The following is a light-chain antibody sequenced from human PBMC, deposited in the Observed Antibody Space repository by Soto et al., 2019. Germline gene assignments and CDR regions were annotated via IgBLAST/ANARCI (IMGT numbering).Light chain of an antibody. J-gene: IGKJ4*01. V-gene: IGKV3D-15*01. Sequence: EIVMTQSPATLSVSPGEGATLSCRASQSVTSNLAWYQQKPGQGPRLLIYGASIRATGIPARFSGSGSGTEFTLTISSLQSEDFAVYYCQQYDNWPPLTFGGGTKVEIK. CDR2: GAS. CDR3: QQYDNWPPLT. CDR1: QSVTSN.